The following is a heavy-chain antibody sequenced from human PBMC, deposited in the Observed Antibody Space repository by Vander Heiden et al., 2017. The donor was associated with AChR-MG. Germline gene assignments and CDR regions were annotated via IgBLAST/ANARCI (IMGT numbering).Heavy chain of an antibody. V-gene: IGHV3-30*18. CDR1: GFTFSSYG. D-gene: IGHD2-15*01. Sequence: QVQLVESGGGVVQPGRSLRLSCAASGFTFSSYGMHWVRQAPGKGLEWVAVISYDGSNKYYADSVKGRFTISRDNSKNTLYLQMNSLRAEDTAVYYCAKERTRMAPGGVWGKGTTVTVSS. J-gene: IGHJ6*04. CDR2: ISYDGSNK. CDR3: AKERTRMAPGGV.